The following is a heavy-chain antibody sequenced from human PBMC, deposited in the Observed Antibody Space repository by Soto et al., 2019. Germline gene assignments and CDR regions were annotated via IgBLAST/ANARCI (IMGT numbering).Heavy chain of an antibody. D-gene: IGHD3-10*01. V-gene: IGHV3-33*01. CDR3: ARDTAAGGSGSYSLY. CDR2: IWYDGSNK. Sequence: QVQLVESGGGVVQPGRSLRLSCAASGFTFSSYGMHWVRQAPGKWLEWGAVIWYDGSNKYYADSVKGRFTISRDNSKNTRYLQMTSLRAEDTGVYYGARDTAAGGSGSYSLYWGQGTLVTVSS. J-gene: IGHJ4*02. CDR1: GFTFSSYG.